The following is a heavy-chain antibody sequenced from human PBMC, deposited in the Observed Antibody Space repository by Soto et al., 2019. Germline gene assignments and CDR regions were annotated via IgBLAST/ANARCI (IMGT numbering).Heavy chain of an antibody. V-gene: IGHV1-18*01. CDR3: AREGLLLLPDY. J-gene: IGHJ4*02. CDR1: GYTFTNND. CDR2: ISPYSGKT. D-gene: IGHD3-22*01. Sequence: QIQLVQSGTEVRKPGASAKVSCKTSGYTFTNNDVCWVRQTPGQGLEWMGWISPYSGKTNYARKFKGRVTMTPDTSTSTVYMELTSLTSDDTAVYYCAREGLLLLPDYWGQGTLVTVSS.